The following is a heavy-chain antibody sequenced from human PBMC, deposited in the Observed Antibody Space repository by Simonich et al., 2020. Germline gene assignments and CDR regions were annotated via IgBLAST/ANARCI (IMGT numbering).Heavy chain of an antibody. D-gene: IGHD1-1*01. V-gene: IGHV5-51*01. CDR1: GYSFPSYW. J-gene: IGHJ3*02. CDR2: IYPSDSDT. Sequence: EVQLVQSGAEVKKPGESLKISCQGSGYSFPSYWIGWGRQSPGKGLEWMGIIYPSDSDTRYSPSFQGQVTISADKSISTAYLQWSSLKASDTDMYYCARQLNDFDIWGQGTMVTVSS. CDR3: ARQLNDFDI.